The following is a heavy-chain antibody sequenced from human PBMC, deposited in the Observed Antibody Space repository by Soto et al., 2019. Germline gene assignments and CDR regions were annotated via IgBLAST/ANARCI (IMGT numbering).Heavy chain of an antibody. J-gene: IGHJ4*02. Sequence: EVQLVESGGGLVQPGGSLSLPCAASEFTFGNYWMTWVRRAPGKGLEWVANIKQDGSEKYYVDSVKGRSTISRDNAKNSVYLHMDSLRVEDTAVYYCARVEGGYYGSGSYGFDYWGQGSLVTVSS. V-gene: IGHV3-7*01. CDR1: EFTFGNYW. D-gene: IGHD3-10*01. CDR3: ARVEGGYYGSGSYGFDY. CDR2: IKQDGSEK.